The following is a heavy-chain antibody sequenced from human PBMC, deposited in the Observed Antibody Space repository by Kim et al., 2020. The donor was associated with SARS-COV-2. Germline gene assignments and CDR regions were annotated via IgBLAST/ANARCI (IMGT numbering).Heavy chain of an antibody. D-gene: IGHD3-16*01. CDR3: ARETGAGGFDY. V-gene: IGHV3-7*01. Sequence: KYYVDSVKGRFTISRDNAKNSLYLQMNSLRAEDTAVYYCARETGAGGFDYWGQGTLVTVSS. J-gene: IGHJ4*02. CDR2: K.